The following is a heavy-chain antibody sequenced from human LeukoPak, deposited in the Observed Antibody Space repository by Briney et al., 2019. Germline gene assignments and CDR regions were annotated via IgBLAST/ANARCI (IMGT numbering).Heavy chain of an antibody. J-gene: IGHJ3*02. CDR2: IYTSGST. V-gene: IGHV4-4*07. Sequence: SETLSLTCTVSGGSISSYYWSWIRQPAGRGLEWIGRIYTSGSTNYNPSLKSRVTMSVDTSKNQFSLKLSSVTAADTAVYYCARDRLRYFDWLLGRRSAFDIWGQGTMVTVSS. CDR3: ARDRLRYFDWLLGRRSAFDI. CDR1: GGSISSYY. D-gene: IGHD3-9*01.